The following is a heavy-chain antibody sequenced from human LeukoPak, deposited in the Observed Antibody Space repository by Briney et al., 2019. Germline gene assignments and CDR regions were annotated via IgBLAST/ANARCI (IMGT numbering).Heavy chain of an antibody. J-gene: IGHJ4*02. D-gene: IGHD3-3*01. CDR3: ARESREWVLVDY. CDR1: GFTFSSYG. V-gene: IGHV3-30*03. Sequence: GGSLRLSCAASGFTFSSYGMHWVRQAPGKGLEWVAVISYDGSNKYYADSVKGRFTISRDNSKNTLYLQMNSLRAEDTAVYYCARESREWVLVDYWGQGTLVAVSS. CDR2: ISYDGSNK.